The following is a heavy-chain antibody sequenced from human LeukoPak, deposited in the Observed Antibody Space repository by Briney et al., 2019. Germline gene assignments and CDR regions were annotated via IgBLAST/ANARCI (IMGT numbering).Heavy chain of an antibody. Sequence: SETLSLTCTVSGGSISSGGYYWNWIRQHPGKGLEWIGSLFNIGSTSYNPSLKSRVTILVDTSKDQFSLKLSSVTAADTAVYYCARAVTVTNVFDYWSQGTLVTVSS. CDR2: LFNIGST. V-gene: IGHV4-31*03. J-gene: IGHJ4*02. D-gene: IGHD4-4*01. CDR3: ARAVTVTNVFDY. CDR1: GGSISSGGYY.